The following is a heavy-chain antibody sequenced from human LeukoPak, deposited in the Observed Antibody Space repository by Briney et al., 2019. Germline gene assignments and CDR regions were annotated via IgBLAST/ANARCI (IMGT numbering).Heavy chain of an antibody. CDR1: GGSISSSNW. V-gene: IGHV4-4*02. CDR3: ARGYGDSFANWFDP. D-gene: IGHD4-17*01. J-gene: IGHJ5*02. Sequence: SGTLSLTCAVSGGSISSSNWWSWVRQPPGKGLEWIGEIYHSGSTNYNPSLKSRVTISVDKSKNQFSLKLSSVTAADTAVYYCARGYGDSFANWFDPWGQGTLVTVSS. CDR2: IYHSGST.